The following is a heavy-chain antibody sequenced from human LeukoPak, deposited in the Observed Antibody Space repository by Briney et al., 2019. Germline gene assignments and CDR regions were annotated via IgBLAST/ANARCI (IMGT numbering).Heavy chain of an antibody. Sequence: PSETLSLTCTVSGGSFSPYYWIWIRQPPGKGLEWIGYIYYSGSTNYNPSLQSRVTISVDTSKNQFSLKLSSVTAADTAVYYCARVVTRGYYYYYYYMDVWGKGTTVTVSS. J-gene: IGHJ6*03. V-gene: IGHV4-59*12. D-gene: IGHD2-21*02. CDR1: GGSFSPYY. CDR2: IYYSGST. CDR3: ARVVTRGYYYYYYYMDV.